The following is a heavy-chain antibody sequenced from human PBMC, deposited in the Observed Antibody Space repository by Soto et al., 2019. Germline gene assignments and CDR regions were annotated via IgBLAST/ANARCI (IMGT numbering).Heavy chain of an antibody. CDR3: ARDRLITYGAKIAPDH. J-gene: IGHJ5*02. D-gene: IGHD3-16*01. CDR1: GFTFSDFG. CDR2: IWYDGSYQ. Sequence: GWSLRLSCKAAGFTFSDFGMHWVRQAPGKGLEWVSAIWYDGSYQYYADSVRGRFTTSRDNSNNTLLLEMNSLRVEDTAVYYCARDRLITYGAKIAPDHWGQGALVTASS. V-gene: IGHV3-33*01.